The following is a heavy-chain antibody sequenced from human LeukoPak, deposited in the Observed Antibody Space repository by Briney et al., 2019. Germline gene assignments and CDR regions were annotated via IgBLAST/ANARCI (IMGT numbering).Heavy chain of an antibody. CDR2: ISSSGSTI. V-gene: IGHV3-11*01. D-gene: IGHD6-6*01. CDR3: ARGTRRSSPFDY. CDR1: GFTFSDYY. J-gene: IGHJ4*02. Sequence: NPGGSLRLSCAASGFTFSDYYMSWIRQAPGKGLEWVSYISSSGSTIYYADSVKGRFTISRDNAKNSLYLQMNSLRVEDTAVCYCARGTRRSSPFDYWGQGTLVTVSS.